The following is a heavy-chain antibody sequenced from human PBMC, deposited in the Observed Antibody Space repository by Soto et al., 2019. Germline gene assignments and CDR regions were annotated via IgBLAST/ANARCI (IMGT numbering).Heavy chain of an antibody. CDR2: ITNTGGDT. CDR3: ARGSTDSYPGSRIFDF. V-gene: IGHV3-23*01. J-gene: IGHJ4*02. D-gene: IGHD3-10*01. Sequence: EVHLLESGGDLVQPGGSLRLSCAASGFTFSSNAMTWVRQAPGKGLEWVSVITNTGGDTLYEDSVKGRFTISRDNSKNALYLQMSSLRAEDSAVYYCARGSTDSYPGSRIFDFWGRGTLVTVSS. CDR1: GFTFSSNA.